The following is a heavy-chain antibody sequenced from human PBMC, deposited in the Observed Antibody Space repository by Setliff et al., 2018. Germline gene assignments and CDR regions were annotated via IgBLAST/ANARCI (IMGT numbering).Heavy chain of an antibody. J-gene: IGHJ3*02. CDR2: INPSSGRT. CDR3: ARDVFPYHYEGAFDI. CDR1: GYTFTSHY. Sequence: GASVQVSCKASGYTFTSHYMHWVRQAPGLGLEWMGTINPSSGRTSYAQKFQGRVTMTRDTSTSTVYMDMSSLRSVDTAVYYCARDVFPYHYEGAFDIWGQGTMVTVSS. D-gene: IGHD3-22*01. V-gene: IGHV1-46*01.